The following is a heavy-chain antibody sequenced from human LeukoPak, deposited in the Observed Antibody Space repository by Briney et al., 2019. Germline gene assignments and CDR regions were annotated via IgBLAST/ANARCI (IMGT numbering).Heavy chain of an antibody. CDR1: GYTFTSYY. V-gene: IGHV1-46*01. D-gene: IGHD3-22*01. J-gene: IGHJ4*02. CDR3: ARDRLSVIVVVTDSFDY. Sequence: ASVKVSCKASGYTFTSYYMHWVRQAPGQGLEWMGIINPSGGSTSYAQKFQGRVTMTTDTSTSTAYMELRSLRSDDTAVYYCARDRLSVIVVVTDSFDYWGQGTLVTVSS. CDR2: INPSGGST.